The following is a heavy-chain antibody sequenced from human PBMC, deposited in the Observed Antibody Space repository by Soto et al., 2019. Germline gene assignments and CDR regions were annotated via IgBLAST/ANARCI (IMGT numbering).Heavy chain of an antibody. CDR2: IYYTGST. D-gene: IGHD3-10*01. CDR1: GDSVSSGSYY. CDR3: AREAYGQGTFY. V-gene: IGHV4-61*01. J-gene: IGHJ4*02. Sequence: TLSLTCTVSGDSVSSGSYYWSWIRQPPGKGLEWIGYIYYTGSTNYNPSLKSRVTISIDTSKNQFSLKVRSVTAADTAMYYCAREAYGQGTFYWGQGTLVTVSS.